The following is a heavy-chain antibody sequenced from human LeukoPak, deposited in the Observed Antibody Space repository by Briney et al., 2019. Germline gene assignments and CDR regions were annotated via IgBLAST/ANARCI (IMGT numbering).Heavy chain of an antibody. CDR1: GYTFTSYA. Sequence: ASVNVSCKASGYTFTSYAMNWVRQAPGQGLEWMGWINTNTGNPTYAQGFTGRFVFSLDTSVSTAYLQISSLKAEDTAVYYCASQVRGVIIHYYGMDVWGQGTTVTVSS. D-gene: IGHD3-10*01. V-gene: IGHV7-4-1*02. CDR3: ASQVRGVIIHYYGMDV. CDR2: INTNTGNP. J-gene: IGHJ6*02.